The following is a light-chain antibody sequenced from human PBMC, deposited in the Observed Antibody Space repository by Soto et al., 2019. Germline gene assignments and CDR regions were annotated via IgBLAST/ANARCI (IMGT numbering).Light chain of an antibody. CDR1: QTVVGF. V-gene: IGKV3-11*01. CDR2: DAS. CDR3: QQRGNWPS. J-gene: IGKJ4*01. Sequence: DIVLTQSPATLSLSPGERATLSCRASQTVVGFLAWYQQKPGQAPRLLIYDASNRAAAIPARFSGSGSGTDYTLTISSLEPEDFAVYYCQQRGNWPSFGGGTKVEIK.